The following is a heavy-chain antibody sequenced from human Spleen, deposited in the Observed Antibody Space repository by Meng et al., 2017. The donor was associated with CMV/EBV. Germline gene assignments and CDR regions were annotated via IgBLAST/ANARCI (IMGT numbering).Heavy chain of an antibody. V-gene: IGHV1-46*01. D-gene: IGHD6-13*01. CDR3: ARDQGIAAAGTVD. CDR1: YAFTSYY. CDR2: ISPSGGST. J-gene: IGHJ4*02. Sequence: YAFTSYYMQWGRQAPGQGLQWMGIISPSGGSTSYAQEFQGRVTMTRDTSTSTVYMELSSLRSEDTAVYYCARDQGIAAAGTVDWGQGTLVTVSS.